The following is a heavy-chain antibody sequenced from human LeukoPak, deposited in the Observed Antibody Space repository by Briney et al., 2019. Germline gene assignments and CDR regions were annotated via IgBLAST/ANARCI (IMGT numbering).Heavy chain of an antibody. CDR1: GFTFRSYA. CDR2: ISGSGTSA. D-gene: IGHD3-22*01. Sequence: GGSLRLSCAASGFTFRSYAMSWVRQAPGKGLEWVLAISGSGTSAYYADSVKGRFTISRDNSKNTLYLQMNSLRAEDTAVYYCEGTYYYDSSDDYWGQGTLVTVSS. V-gene: IGHV3-23*01. CDR3: EGTYYYDSSDDY. J-gene: IGHJ4*02.